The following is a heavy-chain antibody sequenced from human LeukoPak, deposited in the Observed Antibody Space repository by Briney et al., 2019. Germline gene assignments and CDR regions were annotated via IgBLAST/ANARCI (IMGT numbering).Heavy chain of an antibody. Sequence: EASVKVSCTASGYIFTSYGISWVRQAPGQGLEWMGWISAYNGNTNYAQNLQGRVTMTTDTSTSTAYMELRSLRSDDTAVYYCARGLAGPPDYWGQRTLVTVSS. V-gene: IGHV1-18*01. CDR3: ARGLAGPPDY. J-gene: IGHJ4*02. CDR1: GYIFTSYG. D-gene: IGHD6-19*01. CDR2: ISAYNGNT.